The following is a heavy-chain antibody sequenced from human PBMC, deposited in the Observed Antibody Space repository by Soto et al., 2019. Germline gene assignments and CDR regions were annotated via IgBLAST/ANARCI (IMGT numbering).Heavy chain of an antibody. J-gene: IGHJ4*02. D-gene: IGHD6-6*01. Sequence: VQLVESGGGVVKPGRSLRISCAASGFTFSSYSMNWVRQAPGKGLEWVASISSSSSYIYYADSVKGRFTNSRDNAKNSLYCQMNDLRAVDSEGYYCAGEGEVGSSNSDYWGQGTLVTVSS. CDR2: ISSSSSYI. CDR1: GFTFSSYS. CDR3: AGEGEVGSSNSDY. V-gene: IGHV3-21*01.